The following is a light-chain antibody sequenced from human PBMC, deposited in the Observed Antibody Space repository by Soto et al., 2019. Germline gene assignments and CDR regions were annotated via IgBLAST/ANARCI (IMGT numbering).Light chain of an antibody. Sequence: VMTQSPYTLSASPGERVSLSCRASQSVNHNLAWYLQKPGQAPRLLIHGATTRATGIPARFSGSGSGTEFTLTISSLQSEDFAVYYCQQYNNWWTFGQGTKVDIK. V-gene: IGKV3-15*01. CDR2: GAT. J-gene: IGKJ1*01. CDR3: QQYNNWWT. CDR1: QSVNHN.